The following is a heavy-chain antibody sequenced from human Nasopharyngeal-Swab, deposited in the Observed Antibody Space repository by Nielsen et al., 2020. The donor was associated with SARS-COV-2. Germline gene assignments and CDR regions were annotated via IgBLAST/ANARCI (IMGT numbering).Heavy chain of an antibody. Sequence: ASVKVSCKASGYTFTSYYMHWVRQAPGQGLEWMGIINPSGGSTSYAQKFQGRVTMTRDTSTSTVYMELSRLRSDDTAVYYCARIPTVVTQSDYWGQGTLVTVSS. CDR1: GYTFTSYY. D-gene: IGHD4-23*01. CDR2: INPSGGST. V-gene: IGHV1-46*01. J-gene: IGHJ4*02. CDR3: ARIPTVVTQSDY.